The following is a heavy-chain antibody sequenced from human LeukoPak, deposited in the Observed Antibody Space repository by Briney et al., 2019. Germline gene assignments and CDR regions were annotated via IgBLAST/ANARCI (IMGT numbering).Heavy chain of an antibody. CDR3: TRHKDYYYYYYMDV. V-gene: IGHV4-61*02. Sequence: SQTLSLTCTVSGGSISSGSYYWSWIRQPAGKGLEWIGRIYTSGSTNYNPSLKSRVTISVDTSKNQFSLKLSSVTAADTAVYYCTRHKDYYYYYYMDVWGKGTTVTVSS. CDR1: GGSISSGSYY. J-gene: IGHJ6*03. CDR2: IYTSGST.